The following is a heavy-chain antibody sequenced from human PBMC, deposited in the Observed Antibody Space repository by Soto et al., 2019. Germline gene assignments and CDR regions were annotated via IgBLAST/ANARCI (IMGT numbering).Heavy chain of an antibody. D-gene: IGHD2-21*02. V-gene: IGHV3-15*07. J-gene: IGHJ4*02. CDR2: IKSKTDGGTT. CDR3: TTDLIVVVTAFTDY. Sequence: EVQLVESGGGLVKPGGSLRLSCAASGFTFSNAWMNWVRQAPGKGLEWVGRIKSKTDGGTTDYAAPVKGRFTISRDDSKNTLYLQMNSLKTEDTAVYYCTTDLIVVVTAFTDYWGQGTLVTVSS. CDR1: GFTFSNAW.